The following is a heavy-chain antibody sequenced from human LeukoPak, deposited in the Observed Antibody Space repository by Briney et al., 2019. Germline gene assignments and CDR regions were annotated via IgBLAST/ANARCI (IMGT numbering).Heavy chain of an antibody. J-gene: IGHJ4*02. CDR1: GDSISNYY. CDR2: IYYSGST. V-gene: IGHV4-59*01. Sequence: PSETLSLTCTVSGDSISNYYWNWIRQPPGKGLGWIGYIYYSGSTNYNPSLKSRVTISIDTSKNQFSLKLSSVTAADTAVYYCARGWYFGSGSYYFDYWGQGTLVTVSS. D-gene: IGHD3-10*01. CDR3: ARGWYFGSGSYYFDY.